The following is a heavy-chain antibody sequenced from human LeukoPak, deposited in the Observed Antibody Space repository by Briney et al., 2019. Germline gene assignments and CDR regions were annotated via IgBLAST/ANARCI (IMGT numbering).Heavy chain of an antibody. CDR3: ARGGDIVVVPAAERGWFDP. CDR1: GGTFSSYA. CDR2: IIPIFGTA. V-gene: IGHV1-69*13. Sequence: SVKVSCKASGGTFSSYAISWVRRAPGQGLEWMGGIIPIFGTANYAQKFQGRVTITADESTSTAYMELSSLRSEDTAVYYCARGGDIVVVPAAERGWFDPWGQGTLVTVSS. J-gene: IGHJ5*02. D-gene: IGHD2-2*01.